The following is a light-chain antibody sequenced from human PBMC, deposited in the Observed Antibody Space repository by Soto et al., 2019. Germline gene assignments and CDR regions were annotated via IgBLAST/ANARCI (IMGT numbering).Light chain of an antibody. CDR3: LQYGSSPHT. CDR2: TAS. CDR1: QSVSSNY. J-gene: IGKJ5*01. Sequence: EILLTQSPGTLSLSPGEIASLSCRASQSVSSNYLAWFQQKPGQAPSLLISTASSRATGIPDRFSGSGSGTDFTLTITRLEPEDFAVYYCLQYGSSPHTFGQGTRLEIK. V-gene: IGKV3-20*01.